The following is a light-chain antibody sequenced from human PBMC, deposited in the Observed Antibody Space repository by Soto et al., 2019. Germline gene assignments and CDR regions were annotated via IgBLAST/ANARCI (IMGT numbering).Light chain of an antibody. Sequence: QSVPTQPPSASGSPGQSVTISCTGTSSDVGGYNYVSWYQQHPGKAPKLMIYEVSKRPSGVPDRFSGSKSGNTASLTVSGLQAEDEADYYCSSYAGRNNYVFGTGTKVTVL. CDR3: SSYAGRNNYV. CDR2: EVS. J-gene: IGLJ1*01. CDR1: SSDVGGYNY. V-gene: IGLV2-8*01.